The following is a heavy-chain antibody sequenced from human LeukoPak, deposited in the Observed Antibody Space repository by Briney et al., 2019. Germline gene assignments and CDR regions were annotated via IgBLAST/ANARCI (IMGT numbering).Heavy chain of an antibody. V-gene: IGHV3-11*03. CDR2: ISYSSSHT. J-gene: IGHJ4*02. CDR1: GFTFSDYY. CDR3: ARHIMGARLDY. Sequence: GGSLRLSCAASGFTFSDYYMSWIRQARGKGLEWVSYISYSSSHTNYADSVKGRFTISRDNAKNSLYLQMNSLRAEDTAVYYCARHIMGARLDYWGQGTLVTVSS. D-gene: IGHD1-26*01.